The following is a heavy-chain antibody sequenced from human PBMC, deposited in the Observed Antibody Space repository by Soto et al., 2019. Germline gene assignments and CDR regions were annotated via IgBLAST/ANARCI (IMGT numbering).Heavy chain of an antibody. D-gene: IGHD2-2*01. V-gene: IGHV1-58*01. J-gene: IGHJ6*02. CDR3: AASDCISTSCYEKGYYGMDV. CDR1: GFTFTSSA. CDR2: IVVGSGNT. Sequence: ASVKVSCKASGFTFTSSAVQWVRQARGQRLEWIGWIVVGSGNTNYAQKFQEGVTITRDMSTSTAYMELSSLRSEDTAVYYCAASDCISTSCYEKGYYGMDVWGQGTTVTVSS.